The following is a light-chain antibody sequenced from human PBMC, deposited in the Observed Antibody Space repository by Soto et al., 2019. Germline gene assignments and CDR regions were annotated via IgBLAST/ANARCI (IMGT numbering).Light chain of an antibody. CDR1: QVISTS. Sequence: IQVTQSPSALSASEGDRVTVTCRASQVISTSLAWYQVKPGKAPKLLIYAASTLESGVPSRFSATVSGTEFSLTITSLQPEDFATYYCQQLFDAPITCGQGTR. V-gene: IGKV1-9*01. J-gene: IGKJ5*01. CDR3: QQLFDAPIT. CDR2: AAS.